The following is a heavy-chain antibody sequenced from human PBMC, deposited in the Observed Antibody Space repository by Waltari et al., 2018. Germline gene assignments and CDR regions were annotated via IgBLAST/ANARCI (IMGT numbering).Heavy chain of an antibody. V-gene: IGHV4-34*01. CDR1: GGSFSGYY. Sequence: QVQLQQWGAGLLKPSETLSLTCAVYGGSFSGYYWSWIRQPPGKGLEWIGEINHSGSTNYNPSLKSRVTISVDTSKNQFSLKLGSVTAADTAVYYCARGRGNYYYYGMDVWGQGTTVTVSS. J-gene: IGHJ6*02. CDR2: INHSGST. CDR3: ARGRGNYYYYGMDV. D-gene: IGHD3-16*01.